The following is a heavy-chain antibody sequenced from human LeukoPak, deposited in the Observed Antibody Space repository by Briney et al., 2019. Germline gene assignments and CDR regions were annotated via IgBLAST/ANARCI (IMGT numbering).Heavy chain of an antibody. V-gene: IGHV1-8*01. J-gene: IGHJ5*02. CDR1: GYTFINYD. D-gene: IGHD3-10*01. CDR3: ASGSASGSHRTS. Sequence: ASVKVSCKASGYTFINYDINWVRQAIGQGLEWMGWMNPNSGNTGYAQKFQGRVSMTRNTSIGTAYMELSSLTSEDTAVYFCASGSASGSHRTSWGQGTLVTVSS. CDR2: MNPNSGNT.